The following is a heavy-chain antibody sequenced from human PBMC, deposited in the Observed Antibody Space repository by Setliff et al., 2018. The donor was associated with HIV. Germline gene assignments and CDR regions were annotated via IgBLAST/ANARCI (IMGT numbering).Heavy chain of an antibody. CDR1: GYNFTSHA. J-gene: IGHJ4*02. D-gene: IGHD2-15*01. CDR3: ARGAVVTNYFDY. CDR2: IIPILGIA. Sequence: SVKVSCKASGYNFTSHAISWVRQAPGQGLEWMGGIIPILGIANYAQKFQGRVTITTDESTSTAYMELSSLRSEDTAVYYCARGAVVTNYFDYWGQGTLVTVSS. V-gene: IGHV1-69*10.